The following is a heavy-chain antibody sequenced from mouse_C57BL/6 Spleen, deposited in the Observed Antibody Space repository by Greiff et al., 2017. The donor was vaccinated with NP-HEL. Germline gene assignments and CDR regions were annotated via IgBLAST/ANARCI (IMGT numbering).Heavy chain of an antibody. Sequence: VKLVESGAELVRPGTSVKMSCKASGYTFTNYWIGWAKQRPGHGLEWIGDIYPGGGYTNYNEKFKGKATLTADKSSSTAYMQFSSLTSEDSAIYYCARHYYGSSYGYFDVWGTGTTVTVSS. J-gene: IGHJ1*03. CDR1: GYTFTNYW. CDR3: ARHYYGSSYGYFDV. CDR2: IYPGGGYT. V-gene: IGHV1-63*01. D-gene: IGHD1-1*01.